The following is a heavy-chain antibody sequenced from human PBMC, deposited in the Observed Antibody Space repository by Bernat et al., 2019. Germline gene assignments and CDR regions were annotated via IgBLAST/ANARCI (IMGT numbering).Heavy chain of an antibody. CDR1: GYTFTSYG. CDR2: SSAYNGNT. CDR3: ARVPHPDIFYYDSSGYLPAFDI. Sequence: QVQLVQSGAEVKKPGASVKVSCKASGYTFTSYGISWVRQAPGQGLEWMGWSSAYNGNTNYAQKLQGRVTMTTDTSTSTAYMELRSLRSDDTAVYYCARVPHPDIFYYDSSGYLPAFDIWGQGTMVTVSS. J-gene: IGHJ3*02. D-gene: IGHD3-22*01. V-gene: IGHV1-18*01.